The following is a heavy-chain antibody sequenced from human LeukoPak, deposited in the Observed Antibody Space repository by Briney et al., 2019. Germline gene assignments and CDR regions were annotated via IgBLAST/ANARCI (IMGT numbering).Heavy chain of an antibody. D-gene: IGHD6-13*01. CDR3: ARGIGAATVTDAFDI. J-gene: IGHJ3*02. V-gene: IGHV5-51*01. Sequence: GESLKISCQASGYSFASYWIAWVRQMPGKGLEWMGIIYPGDFDTRYSPSFQGQVTISADKSISTAYLQWSSLKASDTAMYYCARGIGAATVTDAFDIWGQGTMVTVSS. CDR1: GYSFASYW. CDR2: IYPGDFDT.